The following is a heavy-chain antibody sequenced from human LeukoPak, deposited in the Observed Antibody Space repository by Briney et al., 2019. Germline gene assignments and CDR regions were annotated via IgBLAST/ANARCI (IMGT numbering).Heavy chain of an antibody. J-gene: IGHJ6*02. V-gene: IGHV5-51*01. CDR2: IYPGDSDT. D-gene: IGHD2-2*01. Sequence: RRGESLKISCKGSGYSFTSYWIGWVRQMPGKGLEWMGIIYPGDSDTRYSPSFQGQVTISADKSISTAYLQWSSLKASDTAMYYCARGSSAPHYYYYGMDVWGQGTTVTVSS. CDR1: GYSFTSYW. CDR3: ARGSSAPHYYYYGMDV.